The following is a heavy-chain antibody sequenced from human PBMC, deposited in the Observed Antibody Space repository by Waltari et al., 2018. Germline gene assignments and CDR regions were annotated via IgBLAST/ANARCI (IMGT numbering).Heavy chain of an antibody. Sequence: QVQLQESGPGLVKASPTLSLTCTVSGGSVNRGIYYWSWIRQPAGKGLEWIGRMSASGSTNYNASLKSRVTISVDTSKNQFSLRLNYVTAADTAIYYCARDYTSSRFAVFDYWGQGILVTVSS. J-gene: IGHJ4*02. CDR2: MSASGST. CDR1: GGSVNRGIYY. CDR3: ARDYTSSRFAVFDY. D-gene: IGHD2-2*01. V-gene: IGHV4-61*02.